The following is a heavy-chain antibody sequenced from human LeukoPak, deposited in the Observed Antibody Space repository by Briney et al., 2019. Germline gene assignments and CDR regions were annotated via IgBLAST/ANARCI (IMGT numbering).Heavy chain of an antibody. CDR2: MSPNSGNT. J-gene: IGHJ6*02. CDR1: GYTFTSYD. Sequence: ASVKVSCKASGYTFTSYDINWVRQATGQGLEWMGWMSPNSGNTGYAQKFQGRVTMTRNTSISTAYMELSSLRSEDTAVYYCASAYSSGWYVPYYYYGMDVWGQGTTVTVSS. D-gene: IGHD6-19*01. CDR3: ASAYSSGWYVPYYYYGMDV. V-gene: IGHV1-8*01.